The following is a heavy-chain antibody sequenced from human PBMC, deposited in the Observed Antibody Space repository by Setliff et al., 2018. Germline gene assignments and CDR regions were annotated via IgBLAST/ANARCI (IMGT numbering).Heavy chain of an antibody. CDR2: IYYTTNG. CDR1: GDSISSGDDF. J-gene: IGHJ4*02. CDR3: ARAPVGDRNGLFDS. Sequence: KPSETLSLTCTVSGDSISSGDDFWSWIRQPPGKGLEWIGSIYYTTNGHYSPSPKSRVTMSVDTSKNHFSLELTSVTAADTAVYYCARAPVGDRNGLFDSWGQGTLVTVSS. V-gene: IGHV4-30-4*08. D-gene: IGHD6-19*01.